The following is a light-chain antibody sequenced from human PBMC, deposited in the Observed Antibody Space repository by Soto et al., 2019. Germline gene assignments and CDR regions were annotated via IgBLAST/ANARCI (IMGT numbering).Light chain of an antibody. CDR2: DAS. V-gene: IGKV1-5*01. CDR3: QHGFT. CDR1: QNISTW. J-gene: IGKJ3*01. Sequence: DIQMTQSPSTLSASVGDRVTITCRASQNISTWLAWFQQKPGKAPKGLIYDASSLETGVPSRFSGSGSGTEFALSVSRLKSDDFATYFCQHGFTFGPGTKVDIK.